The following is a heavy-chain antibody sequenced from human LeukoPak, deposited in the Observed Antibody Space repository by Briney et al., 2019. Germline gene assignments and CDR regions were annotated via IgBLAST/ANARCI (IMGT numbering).Heavy chain of an antibody. CDR3: ARAYFGGTYYYYYYMDV. CDR1: GGSISSSSYY. CDR2: IYYSGST. D-gene: IGHD2-21*01. J-gene: IGHJ6*03. V-gene: IGHV4-39*07. Sequence: SETLSLTCTVSGGSISSSSYYWGWIRQPPGKGLEWIGSIYYSGSTYYNPSLKSRVTISVDTSKNQFSLRLSSVTAADTAVYYCARAYFGGTYYYYYYMDVWGKGTTVTISS.